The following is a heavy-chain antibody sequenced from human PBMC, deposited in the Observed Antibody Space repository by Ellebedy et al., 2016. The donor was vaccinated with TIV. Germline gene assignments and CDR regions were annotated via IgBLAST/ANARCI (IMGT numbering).Heavy chain of an antibody. CDR2: ISSNGGST. Sequence: GGSLRLXXSASGFTFSSYAMHWVRQAPGKGLEYVSAISSNGGSTYYADSVKGRFTISRDNSKNTLYLQMSSLRAEDTAVYYCVTHSSGYYGLLDYWGQGTLVTVSS. CDR3: VTHSSGYYGLLDY. V-gene: IGHV3-64D*06. D-gene: IGHD3-22*01. CDR1: GFTFSSYA. J-gene: IGHJ4*02.